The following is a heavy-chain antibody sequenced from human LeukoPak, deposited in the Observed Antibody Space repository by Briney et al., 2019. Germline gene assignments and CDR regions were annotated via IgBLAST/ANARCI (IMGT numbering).Heavy chain of an antibody. CDR2: ISGNGRST. Sequence: TGGSLRLSCTASGFTFSTYATHWVRQAPGKGLEYVSGISGNGRSTFYGSSVKDRFTVSRDNSKDTLYLQMGSLRAEDMAVYYCTRDIGRLRGDAFDFWGQGTMVTVSS. V-gene: IGHV3-64*01. CDR3: TRDIGRLRGDAFDF. D-gene: IGHD2-15*01. J-gene: IGHJ3*01. CDR1: GFTFSTYA.